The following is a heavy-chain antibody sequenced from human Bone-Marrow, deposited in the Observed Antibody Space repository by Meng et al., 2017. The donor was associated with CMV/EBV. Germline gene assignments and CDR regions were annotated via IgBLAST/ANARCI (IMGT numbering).Heavy chain of an antibody. D-gene: IGHD3-9*01. CDR3: ARDYYHN. CDR2: ISYDGSNK. J-gene: IGHJ4*02. Sequence: QVQRVGSGGGVVQPGRSLRFSCAASGFTFSSYAMHWVRQAPGKGLEWVAVISYDGSNKYYADSVKGRFTISRDNSKNTLYLQMNSLRAEDTAVYYCARDYYHNWGQGTLVTVSS. CDR1: GFTFSSYA. V-gene: IGHV3-30-3*01.